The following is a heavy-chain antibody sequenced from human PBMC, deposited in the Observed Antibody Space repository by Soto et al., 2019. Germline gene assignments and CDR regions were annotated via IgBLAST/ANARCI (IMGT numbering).Heavy chain of an antibody. CDR3: ARDSGSGYFDH. J-gene: IGHJ4*02. V-gene: IGHV1-18*01. Sequence: QVQLVQSGAEVKKPGASAKVSCKASGYTFKSYGFSWVRQAPGQGLEWMGWISLNNGKTNYAQKVQGRVTMTTDTTTSTAYMELRSLRSDDTAVYYCARDSGSGYFDHWGQGTLSPSPQ. CDR1: GYTFKSYG. CDR2: ISLNNGKT. D-gene: IGHD3-3*01.